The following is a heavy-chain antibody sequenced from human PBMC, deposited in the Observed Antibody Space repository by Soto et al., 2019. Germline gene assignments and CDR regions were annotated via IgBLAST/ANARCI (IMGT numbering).Heavy chain of an antibody. D-gene: IGHD1-1*01. J-gene: IGHJ6*03. V-gene: IGHV3-66*01. CDR1: GFTGSSNY. Sequence: GGSLRLSCAASGFTGSSNYMTWVRQAPGKGLEWVSVIYSGGTTYYADSVKGRFTISRDNSKNTLYLQMNSLRAEDTAVYYCARRYTNYYYYLDVWGKGTTVTVSS. CDR3: ARRYTNYYYYLDV. CDR2: IYSGGTT.